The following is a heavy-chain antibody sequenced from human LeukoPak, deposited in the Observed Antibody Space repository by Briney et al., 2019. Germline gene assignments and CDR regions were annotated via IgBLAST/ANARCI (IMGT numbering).Heavy chain of an antibody. D-gene: IGHD3-9*01. Sequence: ASVKVSCKAPGYTFTSYDINWVRQATGQGLEWMGWMNPNSGNTGYAQKFQGRVTMTRNTSISTAYMELSSLRSEDTAVYYCARDLDRLVIQERYYGMDVWGQGTTVTVSS. CDR2: MNPNSGNT. J-gene: IGHJ6*02. V-gene: IGHV1-8*01. CDR3: ARDLDRLVIQERYYGMDV. CDR1: GYTFTSYD.